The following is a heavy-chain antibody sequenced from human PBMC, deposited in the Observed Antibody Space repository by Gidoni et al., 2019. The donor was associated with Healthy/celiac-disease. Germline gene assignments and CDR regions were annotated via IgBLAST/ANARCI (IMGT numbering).Heavy chain of an antibody. CDR3: ARDLTVSGSYYTRDY. CDR2: INPNSGGT. D-gene: IGHD3-10*01. Sequence: QVQLVQSGAAVKKPGASVKVSCKASGYTFTGYYMHWVRQAPGQGLEWMGWINPNSGGTNYAQKFQGRVTMTRDTSISTAYMELSRLRSDDTAVYYCARDLTVSGSYYTRDYWGQGTLVTVSS. V-gene: IGHV1-2*02. CDR1: GYTFTGYY. J-gene: IGHJ4*02.